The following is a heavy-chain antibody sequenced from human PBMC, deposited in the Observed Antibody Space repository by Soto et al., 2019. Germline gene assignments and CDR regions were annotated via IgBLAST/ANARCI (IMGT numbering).Heavy chain of an antibody. CDR1: GGSISSGGYS. D-gene: IGHD4-17*01. CDR3: ARADGYYFDY. J-gene: IGHJ4*02. Sequence: QLQLQESGSGLVKPSQTLSLTCAVSGGSISSGGYSWNWLRQPPGKGLEWVGYIFHSGSTYYSPSLTSRVTISVDRSKNQFSLKLSSVTAADTAVYYCARADGYYFDYWGQGTLVTVSS. V-gene: IGHV4-30-2*01. CDR2: IFHSGST.